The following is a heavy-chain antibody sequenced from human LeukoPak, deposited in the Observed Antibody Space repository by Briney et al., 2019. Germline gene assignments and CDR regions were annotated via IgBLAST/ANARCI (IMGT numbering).Heavy chain of an antibody. CDR1: GVTVSSNY. J-gene: IGHJ4*02. CDR3: ARLGFFGVSYRYYFDY. CDR2: IYSGGST. V-gene: IGHV3-53*01. D-gene: IGHD3-3*01. Sequence: GGSLRLSCAASGVTVSSNYMSWVRQAPGKGLEWVSVIYSGGSTYYADSVKGRFTISRDNSKNTLYLQMNSLRAEDTAVYYCARLGFFGVSYRYYFDYWGQGTLVTVSS.